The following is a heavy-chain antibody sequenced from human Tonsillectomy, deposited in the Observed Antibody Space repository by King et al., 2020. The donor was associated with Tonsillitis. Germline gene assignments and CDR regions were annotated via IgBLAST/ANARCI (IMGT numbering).Heavy chain of an antibody. CDR2: IYYSGST. V-gene: IGHV4-31*03. D-gene: IGHD3-10*01. CDR1: GCSISSGGYY. J-gene: IGHJ3*02. CDR3: ARDHGSGNAFDI. Sequence: VQLQESGPGLVKPSQTLSLTCTVSGCSISSGGYYWSWIRQHPGKGLEWIGYIYYSGSTYYNPSLKSRVTISVDTSKNQFSLKLSSVTAADTAVYYCARDHGSGNAFDIWGQGTMVTVSS.